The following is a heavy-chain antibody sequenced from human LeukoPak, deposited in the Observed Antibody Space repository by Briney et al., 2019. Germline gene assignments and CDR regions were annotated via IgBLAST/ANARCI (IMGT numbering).Heavy chain of an antibody. CDR3: AREREYSSSASDY. J-gene: IGHJ4*02. CDR2: IIPILGIA. Sequence: GASVKVSCKASGGTFSSYAISWVRQAPGQGLEWMGRIIPILGIANYAQKFQGRVTITADKSTSTAYMELSSLRSEDTAVYYCAREREYSSSASDYWGQGTLVTVSS. CDR1: GGTFSSYA. D-gene: IGHD6-13*01. V-gene: IGHV1-69*04.